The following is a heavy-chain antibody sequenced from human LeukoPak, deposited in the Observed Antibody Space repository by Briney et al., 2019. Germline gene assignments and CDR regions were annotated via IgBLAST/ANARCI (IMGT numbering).Heavy chain of an antibody. V-gene: IGHV4-34*01. CDR1: GGSFSGYY. J-gene: IGHJ6*03. CDR2: INHSGST. D-gene: IGHD2-8*02. Sequence: SETLSLTCAVYGGSFSGYYWSWIRQPPGKGLEWIGEINHSGSTNYNPSLKSRVTISVDTSKNQFSLKVSPVTAADTAVYYCARGPTGYYMDVWGKGTTVTVSS. CDR3: ARGPTGYYMDV.